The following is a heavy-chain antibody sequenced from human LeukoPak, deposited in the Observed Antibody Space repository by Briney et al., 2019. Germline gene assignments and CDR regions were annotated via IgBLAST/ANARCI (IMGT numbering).Heavy chain of an antibody. CDR1: GFTFSNAW. V-gene: IGHV3-15*01. CDR3: TTETAYYYGSGSYFNWFDP. Sequence: GGSLRLSCAASGFTFSNAWMTWARQAPGKGLEWVGRIKTRTDGGTTDYAAPVRGRLTISRDDSKNTLYLQMNSLKTEDTAVYYCTTETAYYYGSGSYFNWFDPWGLGTLVTVSS. D-gene: IGHD3-10*01. J-gene: IGHJ5*01. CDR2: IKTRTDGGTT.